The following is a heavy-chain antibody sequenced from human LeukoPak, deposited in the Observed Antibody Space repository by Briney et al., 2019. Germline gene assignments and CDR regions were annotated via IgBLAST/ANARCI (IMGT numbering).Heavy chain of an antibody. J-gene: IGHJ4*02. CDR1: GYTFTSYA. Sequence: ASVKVSCKASGYTFTSYAMHWVRQAPGQRLEWMGWINAGNGNTKYSQKFQGRVTITRDTSASTAYMELSSLRSEDTAVYYCATSTVEKPWTIAFDYWGQGTLVTVSS. CDR3: ATSTVEKPWTIAFDY. CDR2: INAGNGNT. D-gene: IGHD4-17*01. V-gene: IGHV1-3*01.